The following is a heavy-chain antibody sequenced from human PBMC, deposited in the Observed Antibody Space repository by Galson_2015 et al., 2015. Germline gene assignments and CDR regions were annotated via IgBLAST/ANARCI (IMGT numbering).Heavy chain of an antibody. D-gene: IGHD1-26*01. CDR1: GFTFSSYA. CDR3: ARDDAGVRSLDF. V-gene: IGHV3-33*08. CDR2: IWYDGSNE. Sequence: SLRLSCAASGFTFSSYAMSWVRQAPGKGLEWVAVIWYDGSNEYYADSVKGRFGISRDNFNNMLYLQMNSLRVGDTGVYYCARDDAGVRSLDFWGQGTLVTVSS. J-gene: IGHJ4*02.